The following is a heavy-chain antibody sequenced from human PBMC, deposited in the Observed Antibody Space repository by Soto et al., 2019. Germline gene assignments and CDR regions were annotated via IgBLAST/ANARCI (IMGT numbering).Heavy chain of an antibody. Sequence: GGSLRLSCAASGFTFSSYSMNWVRQAPGKGLEWVSSISSSSSYIYYADSVKGRFTISRDNAKNSLYLQMNSLRAEDTAVYYCARVRSSYCSSTSCSHPGWFDPWGQGTLVTVSS. D-gene: IGHD2-2*01. CDR3: ARVRSSYCSSTSCSHPGWFDP. CDR2: ISSSSSYI. CDR1: GFTFSSYS. V-gene: IGHV3-21*01. J-gene: IGHJ5*02.